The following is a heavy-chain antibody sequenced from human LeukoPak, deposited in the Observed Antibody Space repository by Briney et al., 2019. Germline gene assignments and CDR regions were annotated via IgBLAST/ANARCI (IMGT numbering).Heavy chain of an antibody. D-gene: IGHD2-2*01. CDR3: ASALRSSNAFDI. CDR1: GGSIGSYY. V-gene: IGHV4-59*01. J-gene: IGHJ3*02. Sequence: SETLSLTCTVSGGSIGSYYWTWIRQPPGKGLEWIGYIYYSGSTNYNPSLKSRVTISVDTPKNQFSLKLSSVTAADTAVYYCASALRSSNAFDIWGQGTMVIVSS. CDR2: IYYSGST.